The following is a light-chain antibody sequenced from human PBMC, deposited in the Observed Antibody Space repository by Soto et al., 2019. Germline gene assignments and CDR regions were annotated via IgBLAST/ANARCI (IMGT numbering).Light chain of an antibody. CDR2: GAY. CDR3: QQGDSSLT. J-gene: IGKJ1*01. CDR1: QIISSNF. V-gene: IGKV3-20*01. Sequence: DIVLTQSPGSLSLSPGERATLSCRASQIISSNFLAWYQQRPGQAPRLLIYGAYKRATGIPDRCTGSGSGTDFTLTSSRLESEDFAVYYCQQGDSSLTFGLGTKVEIK.